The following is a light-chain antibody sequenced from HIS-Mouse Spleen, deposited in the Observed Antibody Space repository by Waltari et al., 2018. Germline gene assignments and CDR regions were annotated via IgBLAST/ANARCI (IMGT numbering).Light chain of an antibody. CDR1: NLGDKY. CDR2: QDS. V-gene: IGLV3-1*01. Sequence: SYELTQPPSVSVSPGKTASITCPGDNLGDKYACWYQQKPGQSPVLVSYQDSKRPSGIPELFPGSNTGNTAALTSSGTQAMDEADYYCQAWDSSTSVVFGGGTKLTVL. CDR3: QAWDSSTSVV. J-gene: IGLJ2*01.